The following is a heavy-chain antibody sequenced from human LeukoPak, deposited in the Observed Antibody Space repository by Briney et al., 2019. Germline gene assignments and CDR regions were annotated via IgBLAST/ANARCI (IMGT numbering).Heavy chain of an antibody. Sequence: PWRSLRLSCAASALTFNSYGLHWVRQAPGKGLEWGVVISYDGSNKYYADSVKGRFTISRDNSKNTLYLQMNSLRAEDTAVYYCANGYYYGSGSYYKEAFDIWGQGTMVTVSS. V-gene: IGHV3-30*18. CDR2: ISYDGSNK. CDR3: ANGYYYGSGSYYKEAFDI. D-gene: IGHD3-10*01. J-gene: IGHJ3*02. CDR1: ALTFNSYG.